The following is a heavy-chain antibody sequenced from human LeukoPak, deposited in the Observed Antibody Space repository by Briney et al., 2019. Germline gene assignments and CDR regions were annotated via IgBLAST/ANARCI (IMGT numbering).Heavy chain of an antibody. V-gene: IGHV4-61*02. CDR1: GGSISSGSYY. CDR3: ARGVGYSSSPDFDY. J-gene: IGHJ4*02. Sequence: PSQTLSLTCTVSGGSISSGSYYWSWIRQPAGKGLEWIGRIYTSGSTNYNPSLKSRVTISVDTSKNQFSLKLSSVTAADTAVYYRARGVGYSSSPDFDYWGQGTLVTVSS. D-gene: IGHD6-6*01. CDR2: IYTSGST.